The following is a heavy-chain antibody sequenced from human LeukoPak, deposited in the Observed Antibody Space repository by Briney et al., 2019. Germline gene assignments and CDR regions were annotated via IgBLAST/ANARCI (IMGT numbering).Heavy chain of an antibody. CDR1: GGSVSCGSYY. Sequence: SETLSLTCTVSGGSVSCGSYYWSWIRQPPGKGLEWIGYIYYSGSTNYNPSLKSRVTISVDTSKNQFSLKLSSVTAADTAVYYCARELRYYDSSGYNYFDYWGQGTLVTVSS. CDR3: ARELRYYDSSGYNYFDY. CDR2: IYYSGST. D-gene: IGHD3-22*01. J-gene: IGHJ4*02. V-gene: IGHV4-61*01.